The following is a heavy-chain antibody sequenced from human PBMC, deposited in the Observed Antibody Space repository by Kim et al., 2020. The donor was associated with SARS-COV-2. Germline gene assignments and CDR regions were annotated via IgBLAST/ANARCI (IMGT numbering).Heavy chain of an antibody. Sequence: GESLKISCKGFGYSFTSYWIGWVRQMPGKGLEWMGIIYPGDSDTRYSPSFQGQVTISADKSISTAYLQWSSLKASDTAMYYCARQGEAARPYYYYGMDVWGQGTTVTVSS. J-gene: IGHJ6*02. V-gene: IGHV5-51*01. D-gene: IGHD6-6*01. CDR3: ARQGEAARPYYYYGMDV. CDR2: IYPGDSDT. CDR1: GYSFTSYW.